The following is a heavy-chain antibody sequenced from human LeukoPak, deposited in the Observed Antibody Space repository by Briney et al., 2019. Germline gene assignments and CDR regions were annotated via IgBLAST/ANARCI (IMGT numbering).Heavy chain of an antibody. V-gene: IGHV4-59*01. CDR3: ARGGGTIAARLYWFDP. Sequence: SETLSLTCTVSGGSISNYYWSWIRQPPGKGLEWIGYIYYSGSTNYNPSLKSRVTISVDTSKNQFSLKLSSVTAADTAVYYCARGGGTIAARLYWFDPWGQGTLVTVSS. J-gene: IGHJ5*02. CDR1: GGSISNYY. D-gene: IGHD6-6*01. CDR2: IYYSGST.